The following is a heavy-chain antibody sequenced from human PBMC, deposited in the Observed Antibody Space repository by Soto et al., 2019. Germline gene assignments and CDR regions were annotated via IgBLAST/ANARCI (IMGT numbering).Heavy chain of an antibody. J-gene: IGHJ6*02. CDR1: GYTFTSYG. V-gene: IGHV1-18*01. Sequence: QVQLVQSGAEVKKPGASVKVSCKASGYTFTSYGISWVRQAPGQGLEWMGWISAYNGNTNNAQKPQGRVTMTTNTSTSKAYMELRSLGADDTAVYYCARDGGIYCSGGSCYSDSYYGMDVWGQGTTVTVSS. D-gene: IGHD2-15*01. CDR3: ARDGGIYCSGGSCYSDSYYGMDV. CDR2: ISAYNGNT.